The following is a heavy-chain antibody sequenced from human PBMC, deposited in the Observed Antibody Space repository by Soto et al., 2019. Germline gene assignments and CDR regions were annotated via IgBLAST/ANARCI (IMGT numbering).Heavy chain of an antibody. Sequence: SETLSLTCAVYGGSFSSYYWSWIRQPPGKGLEWIGEINHSGSTNYNPSLKSRVTISVDTSKNQFSLKLSSVTAADTAVYYCARGPSRDYDILTGPTSYYYGMDVWGQGTTVTVSS. CDR2: INHSGST. CDR3: ARGPSRDYDILTGPTSYYYGMDV. V-gene: IGHV4-34*01. D-gene: IGHD3-9*01. J-gene: IGHJ6*02. CDR1: GGSFSSYY.